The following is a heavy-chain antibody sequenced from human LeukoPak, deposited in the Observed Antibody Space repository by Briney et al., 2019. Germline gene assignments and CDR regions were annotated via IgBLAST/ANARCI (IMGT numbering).Heavy chain of an antibody. V-gene: IGHV3-23*01. Sequence: QPGGSLRLSCAASGFTFSSYAMSWVRQAPGKGLEWVSAISGSGGSTYYADSVKGRFTISRDNSKNTLYLQMNSLRAEDTAVYYCATVLRLAVTYIDYWGQGTLVTVSS. CDR3: ATVLRLAVTYIDY. J-gene: IGHJ4*02. CDR1: GFTFSSYA. CDR2: ISGSGGST. D-gene: IGHD6-19*01.